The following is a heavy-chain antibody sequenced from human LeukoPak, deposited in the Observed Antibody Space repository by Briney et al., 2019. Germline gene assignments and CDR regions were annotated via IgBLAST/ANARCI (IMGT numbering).Heavy chain of an antibody. CDR1: GFTFSSYW. J-gene: IGHJ6*03. D-gene: IGHD1-26*01. CDR2: IKQDGSEK. Sequence: GGSLRLSCAASGFTFSSYWMSWVRQAPGKGLEWVANIKQDGSEKYYVDSVKGRFTISRDNAKNSLYLQMNSLRAEDTAVYYCARAKFSAYTGNPGARKTSYYMDVWGKGTTVTVSS. CDR3: ARAKFSAYTGNPGARKTSYYMDV. V-gene: IGHV3-7*01.